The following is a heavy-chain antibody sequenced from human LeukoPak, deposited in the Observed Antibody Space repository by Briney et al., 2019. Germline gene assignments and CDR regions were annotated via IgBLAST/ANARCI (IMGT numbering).Heavy chain of an antibody. J-gene: IGHJ4*02. D-gene: IGHD4-17*01. Sequence: GGSLRLSCAASGFTFSGSAVHWVRQASGKGPEWVGRIRSRANSYATAYAASVKGRFIISRDDSKNTAYLQMDSLKTEDTAVYYCISPRDYGDYYWGQGTLVTVSS. CDR3: ISPRDYGDYY. V-gene: IGHV3-73*01. CDR2: IRSRANSYAT. CDR1: GFTFSGSA.